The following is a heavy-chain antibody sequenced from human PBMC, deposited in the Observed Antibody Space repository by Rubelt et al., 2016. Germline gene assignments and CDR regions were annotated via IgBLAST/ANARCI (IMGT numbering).Heavy chain of an antibody. CDR2: IWYDGSNK. J-gene: IGHJ4*02. CDR1: GFTFSSYG. D-gene: IGHD3-9*01. CDR3: ATSGDPFDWLFDY. V-gene: IGHV3-33*01. Sequence: VQLLESGGGVVQPGRSLRLSCAASGFTFSSYGMHWVRQAPGKGLEWVAVIWYDGSNKYYADSVKGRFTISRDNSKNTLYLQMNSLRAEDTAVYYCATSGDPFDWLFDYWGQGTLVTVSS.